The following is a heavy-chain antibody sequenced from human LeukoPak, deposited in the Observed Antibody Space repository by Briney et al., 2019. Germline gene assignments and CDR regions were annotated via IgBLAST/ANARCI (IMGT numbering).Heavy chain of an antibody. CDR2: IYTSGST. J-gene: IGHJ4*02. D-gene: IGHD3-16*01. CDR3: ARIGQVYVWGTPTQTEYYFDY. V-gene: IGHV4-4*07. CDR1: GGSISSYY. Sequence: PSETLSLTCTVSGGSISSYYWSWIRQPAGKGLEWIGRIYTSGSTNYNPSLKSRVTVSVDTSKNHFSLKLSSVTAADTAVDYCARIGQVYVWGTPTQTEYYFDYWGQGTLVTVSS.